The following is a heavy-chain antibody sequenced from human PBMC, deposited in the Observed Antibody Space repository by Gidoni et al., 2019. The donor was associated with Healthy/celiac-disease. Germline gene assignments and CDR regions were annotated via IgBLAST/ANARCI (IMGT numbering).Heavy chain of an antibody. CDR1: VFPFSSYC. V-gene: IGHV3-7*03. CDR3: ARVRCSSTSCYYSYYFDY. CDR2: IKQDVSEK. J-gene: IGHJ4*02. D-gene: IGHD2-2*01. Sequence: EVQLVESGGGLVQPGGSLRLSCAASVFPFSSYCRSWVRQAPGKGLEWVANIKQDVSEKYYVDSVKGRFTISRDNAKNSLYLQMNSLRAEDTAVYYCARVRCSSTSCYYSYYFDYWGQGTLVTVSS.